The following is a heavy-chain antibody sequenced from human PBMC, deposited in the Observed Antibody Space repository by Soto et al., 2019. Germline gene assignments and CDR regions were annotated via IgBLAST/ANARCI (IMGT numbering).Heavy chain of an antibody. J-gene: IGHJ4*02. Sequence: QVQLVQSGAEVEKPGASVKVSCKTSGYFFTSYYIHWVRQAPGQGLEWMGWINPNNGGTNSAQKFPGQVTLTPDPSINTAYMGITSLRSSHPALYYCARKITLGWGRFSLGLWGQGTLVTVSS. D-gene: IGHD3-10*01. CDR3: ARKITLGWGRFSLGL. CDR2: INPNNGGT. CDR1: GYFFTSYY. V-gene: IGHV1-2*02.